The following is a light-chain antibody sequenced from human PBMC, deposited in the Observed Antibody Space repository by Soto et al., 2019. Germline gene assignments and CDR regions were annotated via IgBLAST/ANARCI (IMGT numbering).Light chain of an antibody. CDR1: QSMSDY. J-gene: IGKJ1*01. V-gene: IGKV1-39*01. CDR3: QQSFMTPWT. CDR2: AES. Sequence: DIQMTQSPSSLSASVGDRVTIACRSSQSMSDYLNWYQQKPGEAPMLLVYAESSLQSGVPSRFSGSGSGTDFTLTISSLQPEDSATYYCQQSFMTPWTFGQGTKVEVK.